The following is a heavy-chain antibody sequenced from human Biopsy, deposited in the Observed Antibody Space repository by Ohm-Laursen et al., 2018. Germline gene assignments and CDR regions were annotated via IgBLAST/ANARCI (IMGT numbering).Heavy chain of an antibody. CDR3: ARHSLDDFWSGAHYYFDY. J-gene: IGHJ4*02. V-gene: IGHV4-39*01. Sequence: TLFLTCNVSGGSISSRNHYWGWLRQPPGKGLEWIGHVYYSGSTFYNSSLESRVTVSVDTSKNQFHLRLTSMSASDTAVYYCARHSLDDFWSGAHYYFDYWGLGTLVTVSS. D-gene: IGHD3-3*01. CDR1: GGSISSRNHY. CDR2: VYYSGST.